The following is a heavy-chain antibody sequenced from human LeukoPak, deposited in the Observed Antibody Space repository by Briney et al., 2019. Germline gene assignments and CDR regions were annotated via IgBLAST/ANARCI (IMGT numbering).Heavy chain of an antibody. J-gene: IGHJ4*02. CDR1: GLTLTTYW. V-gene: IGHV3-21*01. CDR2: ISSSSSYI. D-gene: IGHD5-18*01. CDR3: ARLDTAMVSRDDY. Sequence: GGSLRLSCAASGLTLTTYWMHWVRQAPGKGLVWVSSISSSSSYIYYADSVKGRFTISRDNAKNSLYLQMNSLRAEDTAVYYCARLDTAMVSRDDYWGQGTLVTVSS.